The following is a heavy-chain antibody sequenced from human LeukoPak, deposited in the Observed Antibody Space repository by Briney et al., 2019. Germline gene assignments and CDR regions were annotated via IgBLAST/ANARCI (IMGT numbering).Heavy chain of an antibody. CDR3: ATGGGSGRYGFPFDC. D-gene: IGHD6-19*01. CDR1: GFTFDDYT. J-gene: IGHJ4*02. V-gene: IGHV3-43*01. Sequence: GGSLRLSCAASGFTFDDYTMHWVRHAPGKGLEWVSLISWDGGSTYYADSVKGRFTISRDNAKNSLYLQMNSLRAEDTAVYYCATGGGSGRYGFPFDCWGQGTLVTVSS. CDR2: ISWDGGST.